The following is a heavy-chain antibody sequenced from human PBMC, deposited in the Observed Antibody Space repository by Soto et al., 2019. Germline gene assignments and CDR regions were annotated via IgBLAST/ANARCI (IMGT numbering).Heavy chain of an antibody. V-gene: IGHV1-69*01. Sequence: QVQLVQSGAEVKKPGSSVKVSCKASGGTFSSYAISWVRQAPGQGLEWMGGIIPIFGTANYAQKFQGRVTITADESTSTAYMELSSLRSEDTAVYYCARGLTYYYASSGYLGFAPGGRAEYYYGMYVWGQGTTVTVSS. D-gene: IGHD3-22*01. CDR2: IIPIFGTA. J-gene: IGHJ6*02. CDR3: ARGLTYYYASSGYLGFAPGGRAEYYYGMYV. CDR1: GGTFSSYA.